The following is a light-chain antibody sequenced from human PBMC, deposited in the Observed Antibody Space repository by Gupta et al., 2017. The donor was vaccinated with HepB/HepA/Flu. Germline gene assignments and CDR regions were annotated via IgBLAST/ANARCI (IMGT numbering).Light chain of an antibody. CDR1: SSNIGSNT. V-gene: IGLV1-44*01. CDR2: SNN. J-gene: IGLJ2*01. CDR3: AAWDDSLNGVV. Sequence: QSVLTQPPSASGTPGRRVTISCSGRSSNIGSNTVNWHQQLPGTAPKLLIYSNNERPSGVPDRFSGSKSGTSASLAISGLQSEDEADYYCAAWDDSLNGVVFGGGTKLTVL.